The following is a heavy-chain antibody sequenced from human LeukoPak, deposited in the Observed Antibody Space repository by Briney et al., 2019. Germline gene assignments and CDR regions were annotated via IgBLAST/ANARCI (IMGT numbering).Heavy chain of an antibody. V-gene: IGHV4-34*01. CDR2: INHSGST. D-gene: IGHD3-9*01. Sequence: SETLSLTCAVYGGSFSGYYWSWIRRPPGKGLEWIGEINHSGSTNYNPSLKSRVTISVDTSKNQFSLKLSSVTAADTAVYYCARHRPDNYDILTDYYYMDVWGKGTTVTISS. J-gene: IGHJ6*03. CDR3: ARHRPDNYDILTDYYYMDV. CDR1: GGSFSGYY.